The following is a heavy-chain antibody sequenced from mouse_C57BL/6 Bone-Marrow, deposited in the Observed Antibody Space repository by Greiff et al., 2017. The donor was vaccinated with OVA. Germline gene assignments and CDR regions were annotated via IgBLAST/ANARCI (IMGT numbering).Heavy chain of an antibody. CDR3: AKNPTWYFDV. CDR2: ISSGSSTI. V-gene: IGHV5-17*01. CDR1: GFTFSDYG. Sequence: EVKLMESGGGLVKPGGSLKLSCAASGFTFSDYGMHWVRQAPEKGLEWVAYISSGSSTIYYADTVKGRFTISRDNANNTLFLQMTSLRSEDTAMYYCAKNPTWYFDVWGTGTTVTVSS. J-gene: IGHJ1*03.